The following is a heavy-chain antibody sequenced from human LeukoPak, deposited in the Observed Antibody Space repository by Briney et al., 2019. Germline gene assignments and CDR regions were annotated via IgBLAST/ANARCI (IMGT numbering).Heavy chain of an antibody. D-gene: IGHD1-1*01. CDR1: GFTFSSYA. CDR3: ASGRVWNLEY. Sequence: GGSLRLSCAASGFTFSSYAMHWVRQAPGKGLEWVAVISYDGSNKYLADSVKGRFTISRDNSKNTLYLQMNSLRAEDTAVYYCASGRVWNLEYWGQGTLVTVFS. V-gene: IGHV3-30*04. J-gene: IGHJ4*02. CDR2: ISYDGSNK.